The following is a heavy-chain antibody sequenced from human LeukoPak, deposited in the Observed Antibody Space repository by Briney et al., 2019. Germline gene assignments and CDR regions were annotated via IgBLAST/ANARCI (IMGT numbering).Heavy chain of an antibody. V-gene: IGHV4-59*08. CDR2: MLYSGST. Sequence: SETLSLTCTVSGASISNYYWSWIRQSPGKGLEWIGYMLYSGSTNQNPSLRSRVTISVDTSKNQVSLKLISVTAADTAVYYCARVPPPVGYFDYWGQGSLVTVSS. J-gene: IGHJ4*02. CDR3: ARVPPPVGYFDY. D-gene: IGHD1-26*01. CDR1: GASISNYY.